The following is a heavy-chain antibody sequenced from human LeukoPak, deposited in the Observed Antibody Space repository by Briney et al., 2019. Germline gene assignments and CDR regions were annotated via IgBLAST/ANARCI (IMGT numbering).Heavy chain of an antibody. CDR1: GGSITTIAYY. J-gene: IGHJ3*01. CDR2: IFHSGET. D-gene: IGHD3-3*01. CDR3: ARDVRVAGFDF. Sequence: SQTLSLTCSVSGGSITTIAYYWHWIRQPPGKALEWVGDIFHSGETSSNPSLKSRVTISVDRSKNQFSLRLTSVTAADTAVYYCARDVRVAGFDFWGQGTMVTVSS. V-gene: IGHV4-30-2*01.